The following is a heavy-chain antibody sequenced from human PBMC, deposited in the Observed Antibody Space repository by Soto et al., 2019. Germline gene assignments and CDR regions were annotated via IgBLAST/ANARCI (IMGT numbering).Heavy chain of an antibody. Sequence: QVQLVQSGAEVKKPGASVKVSCKASGYTFTSYGISWVRQAPGQGLEWMGWSSAYNGNTNYAQKLQGRVTMTTDTSTSTAYMELRSLRSDDTAVYYCAGGNCSSTSCYRDYYYYYGMDVWGQGTTVTVSS. J-gene: IGHJ6*02. CDR2: SSAYNGNT. CDR1: GYTFTSYG. D-gene: IGHD2-2*02. V-gene: IGHV1-18*04. CDR3: AGGNCSSTSCYRDYYYYYGMDV.